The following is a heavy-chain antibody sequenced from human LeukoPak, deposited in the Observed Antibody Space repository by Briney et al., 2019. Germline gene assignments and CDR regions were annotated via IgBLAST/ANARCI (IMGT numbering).Heavy chain of an antibody. CDR1: GYSFXXXX. V-gene: IGHV5-10-1*01. Sequence: GESLRISXKGSGYSFXXXXXXXVRQXPGKGXXXMGRIDPTDSYTNYXXSXQXXVTXSAXKSISTAYLQWSSLKASDTAIYYCARHPGSLVIFDYWGQGTLVTVSS. CDR2: IDPTDSYT. J-gene: IGHJ4*02. D-gene: IGHD3-16*01. CDR3: ARHPGSLVIFDY.